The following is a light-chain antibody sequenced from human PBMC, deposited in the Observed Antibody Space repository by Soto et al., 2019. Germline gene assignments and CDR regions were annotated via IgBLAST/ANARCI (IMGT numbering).Light chain of an antibody. CDR3: QQTYSIRRT. V-gene: IGKV1-39*01. CDR1: QSISSY. CDR2: AAS. Sequence: DIQMTQSPSSLSASVGDRVTITCRASQSISSYLSWYQQKPGKAPNLLIYAASSLQGGGPSRFSGSGSGTDFTLTISSLQPEDFATYYCQQTYSIRRTFGRGTKVEIK. J-gene: IGKJ1*01.